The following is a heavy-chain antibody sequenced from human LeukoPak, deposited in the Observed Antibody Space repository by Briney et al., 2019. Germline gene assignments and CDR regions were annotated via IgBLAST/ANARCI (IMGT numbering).Heavy chain of an antibody. J-gene: IGHJ4*02. CDR1: GFTFSSYA. D-gene: IGHD2-15*01. V-gene: IGHV3-23*01. Sequence: GGSLRLSCAASGFTFSSYAMSWVRQAPGKGLEWVSAISGSGGSTYYADSVKGRFTISRDNAKNSLYLQMNSLRAEDTAVYYCARGSRRYCSGGSCYEPYYYFDYWGQGTLVTVSS. CDR2: ISGSGGST. CDR3: ARGSRRYCSGGSCYEPYYYFDY.